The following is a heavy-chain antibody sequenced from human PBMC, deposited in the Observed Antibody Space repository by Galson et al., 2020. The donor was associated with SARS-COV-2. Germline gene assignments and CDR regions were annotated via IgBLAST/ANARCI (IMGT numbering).Heavy chain of an antibody. V-gene: IGHV3-9*01. CDR2: ISWNSGSM. CDR3: AKDTDYDMLTGKFYY. CDR1: GFTFDDYA. D-gene: IGHD3-9*01. J-gene: IGHJ4*02. Sequence: PGGSLRLSCAASGFTFDDYAMHWVRQAPGKGLEWVSGISWNSGSMGYADSVKGRFTISRDNAKNSLYLQMNSLRAEDTALYYCAKDTDYDMLTGKFYYWGQGTLVTVSS.